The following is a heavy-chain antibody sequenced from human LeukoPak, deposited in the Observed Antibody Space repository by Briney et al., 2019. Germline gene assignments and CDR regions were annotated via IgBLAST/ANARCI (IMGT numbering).Heavy chain of an antibody. CDR1: GDSLYY. D-gene: IGHD3-16*01. Sequence: SETLSLTCTVSGDSLYYWGWIRQPLGKGLEWIGSVYSTGHTNYNLSLKSRVTMSIDTSKNQLSLKLTSVTAADTAMYYCARHHTSSKPIDYWGQGTLVTVSS. CDR3: ARHHTSSKPIDY. V-gene: IGHV4-39*01. CDR2: VYSTGHT. J-gene: IGHJ4*02.